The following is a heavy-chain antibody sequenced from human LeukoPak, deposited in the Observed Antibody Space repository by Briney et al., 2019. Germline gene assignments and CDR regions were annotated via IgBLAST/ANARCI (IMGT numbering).Heavy chain of an antibody. D-gene: IGHD3-9*01. J-gene: IGHJ6*03. CDR2: ISSSSSTI. CDR1: GFTFSSYS. CDR3: AREAGYFDWFSSFYYYYMDV. Sequence: GGSLRLSCAASGFTFSSYSMNWVRQAPGKGLEWVSYISSSSSTIYYADSVKGRFTISRDNAKNSLYLQMNSLRAEDTAVYYCAREAGYFDWFSSFYYYYMDVWGKGTTVTVSS. V-gene: IGHV3-48*01.